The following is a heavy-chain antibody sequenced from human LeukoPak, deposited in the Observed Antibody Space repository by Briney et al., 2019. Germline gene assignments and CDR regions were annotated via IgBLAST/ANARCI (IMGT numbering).Heavy chain of an antibody. CDR1: GGSISSHY. V-gene: IGHV4-59*11. Sequence: SETLSLTCTVSGGSISSHYWSWIRQPPGKGLEWIGYIYYSGSTNYNPSLKSRVTISVDTSKNQFSLKLSSVTAADTAVYYCARGPGSSSWYYYYYYMDVWGKGTTVTVSS. CDR3: ARGPGSSSWYYYYYYMDV. J-gene: IGHJ6*03. CDR2: IYYSGST. D-gene: IGHD6-13*01.